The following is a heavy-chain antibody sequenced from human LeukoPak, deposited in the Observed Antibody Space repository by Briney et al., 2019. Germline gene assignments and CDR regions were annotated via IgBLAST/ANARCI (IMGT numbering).Heavy chain of an antibody. Sequence: SVKVSCKASGYTFTSYAMNWVRQAPGQGLEWMGRIIPILGIANYAQKFQGRVTITADKSTSTAYMELSRLTSDDTAVYYCARERGYCGSTSCYTSDAFDIWGQGTMVTVSS. V-gene: IGHV1-69*04. CDR3: ARERGYCGSTSCYTSDAFDI. J-gene: IGHJ3*02. CDR1: GYTFTSYA. D-gene: IGHD2-2*02. CDR2: IIPILGIA.